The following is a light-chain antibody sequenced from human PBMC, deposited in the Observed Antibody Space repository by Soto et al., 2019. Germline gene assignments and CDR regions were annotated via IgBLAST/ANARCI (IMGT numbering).Light chain of an antibody. CDR2: EVN. CDR3: SSYAGSTSLL. CDR1: SSDVGSYDL. Sequence: QSALTQPASVSGSPGQSITISCTGTSSDVGSYDLVSWYQQHPGKAPKVMIFEVNKRPSGISNRFSGSKSGNTASLTISGLQAEDEADYYCSSYAGSTSLLFGGGTKVTVL. J-gene: IGLJ3*02. V-gene: IGLV2-23*02.